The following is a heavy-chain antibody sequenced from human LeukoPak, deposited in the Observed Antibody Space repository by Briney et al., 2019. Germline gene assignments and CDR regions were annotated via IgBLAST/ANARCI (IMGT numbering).Heavy chain of an antibody. D-gene: IGHD6-19*01. V-gene: IGHV3-13*01. J-gene: IGHJ3*02. CDR2: IGTAGET. CDR3: VREAYSSGRAPTFKI. CDR1: GFTLSNSV. Sequence: TGGSLRLSCAASGFTLSNSVMHWVRQRRGKGLEWVSGIGTAGETHFLDSVKGRFTISRESAKNSLFLQMSSLTAGDTAVYYCVREAYSSGRAPTFKIWGQGTTVTVSS.